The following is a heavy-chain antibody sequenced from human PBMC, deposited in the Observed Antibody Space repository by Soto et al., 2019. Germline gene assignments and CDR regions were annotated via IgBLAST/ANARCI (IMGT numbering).Heavy chain of an antibody. CDR1: GGSISSGTYY. V-gene: IGHV4-31*03. Sequence: SETLSLTCTVSGGSISSGTYYWSWIRQHPGKGLEWIGYIYYSGTTYYNPSLKSRVTISVDTSENQFSLKLTSVNAADTAFYYCASSPGRYYYDYWGQGNLVTVSS. D-gene: IGHD3-22*01. CDR3: ASSPGRYYYDY. J-gene: IGHJ4*02. CDR2: IYYSGTT.